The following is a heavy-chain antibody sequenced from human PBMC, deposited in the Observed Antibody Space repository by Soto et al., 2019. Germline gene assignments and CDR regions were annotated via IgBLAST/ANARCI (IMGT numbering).Heavy chain of an antibody. D-gene: IGHD3-9*01. CDR2: IYYSGST. CDR1: GVSISSSSYY. V-gene: IGHV4-39*01. J-gene: IGHJ6*02. CDR3: ARQRADHYDILTGYSSGTYYYYGMDV. Sequence: SETLSLTCTVSGVSISSSSYYWGWIRQPPGKGLEWIGSIYYSGSTYYNPSLKSRVTISVDTSKNQFSLKLSSVTAADTAVYYCARQRADHYDILTGYSSGTYYYYGMDVWGQGTTVTVSS.